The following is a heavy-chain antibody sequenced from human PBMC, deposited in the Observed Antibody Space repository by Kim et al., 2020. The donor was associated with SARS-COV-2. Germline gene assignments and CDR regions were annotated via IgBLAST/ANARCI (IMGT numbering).Heavy chain of an antibody. CDR2: INHSGST. J-gene: IGHJ6*02. D-gene: IGHD3-10*01. Sequence: SETLSLTCAVYGGSFSGYYWSWIRQPPGKGLEWIGEINHSGSTNYNPSLKSRVTISVDTSKNQFSLKLSSVTAADTAVYYCARGRHSPMVRPFYYYGMDVWGQGTTVTVSS. CDR3: ARGRHSPMVRPFYYYGMDV. V-gene: IGHV4-34*01. CDR1: GGSFSGYY.